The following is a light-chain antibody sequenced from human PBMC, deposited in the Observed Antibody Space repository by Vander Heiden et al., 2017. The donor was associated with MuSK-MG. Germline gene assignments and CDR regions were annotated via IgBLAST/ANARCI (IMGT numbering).Light chain of an antibody. CDR2: DAS. CDR1: QSVSSY. J-gene: IGKJ4*01. CDR3: QQRSNFLT. Sequence: EIVLTQSPATLSLSPGERATLSCRASQSVSSYLAWYQQKPGQAPRLLIYDASNRANGIPDRFSGSGSGTDFTLTISSLEPEDFAVYYWQQRSNFLTFGGGTKVEIK. V-gene: IGKV3-11*01.